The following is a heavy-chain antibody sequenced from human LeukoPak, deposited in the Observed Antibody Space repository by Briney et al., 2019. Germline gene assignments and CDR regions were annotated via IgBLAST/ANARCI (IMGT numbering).Heavy chain of an antibody. Sequence: SETLSLTCEVSGGSFSGFYWSWIRQVPGKGLEWIGEINYRGDTNHNPSLKSRLTISVDTSTTQFSLRLTSVTAADTATYYCARGRYYHFWSLFDRWGQGTLVTVSS. CDR2: INYRGDT. V-gene: IGHV4-34*01. CDR1: GGSFSGFY. D-gene: IGHD3-3*01. CDR3: ARGRYYHFWSLFDR. J-gene: IGHJ4*02.